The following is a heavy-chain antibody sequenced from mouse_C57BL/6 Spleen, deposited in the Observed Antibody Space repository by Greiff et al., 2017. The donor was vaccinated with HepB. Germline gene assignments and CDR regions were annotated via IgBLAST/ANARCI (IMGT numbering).Heavy chain of an antibody. Sequence: VQLQQSGPELVKPGASVKISCKASGYTFTDYYMNWVKQSHGKSLEWIGDINPNNGGTSYNQKFKGKATLTVDKSSSTAYMELRSLTSEDSAVYYCARGGRMDYWGQGTSVTVSS. CDR3: ARGGRMDY. V-gene: IGHV1-26*01. J-gene: IGHJ4*01. CDR2: INPNNGGT. CDR1: GYTFTDYY.